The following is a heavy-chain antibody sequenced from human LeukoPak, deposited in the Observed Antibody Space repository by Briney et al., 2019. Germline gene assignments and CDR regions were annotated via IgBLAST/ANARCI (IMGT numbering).Heavy chain of an antibody. Sequence: GGTLRLSCTVSGFSVSHNYMNWVRQAPGPGLEWVALIYSGGNTNYAHSVKGRFTISRDNSKNSLYLQMSSLRVEDTAVYYCTRDTPGIAASVSGGWGQGTLVTVSS. V-gene: IGHV3-53*01. CDR3: TRDTPGIAASVSGG. CDR1: GFSVSHNY. D-gene: IGHD6-13*01. J-gene: IGHJ4*02. CDR2: IYSGGNT.